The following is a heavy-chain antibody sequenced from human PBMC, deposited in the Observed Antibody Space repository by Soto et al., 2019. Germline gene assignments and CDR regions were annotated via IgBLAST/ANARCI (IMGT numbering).Heavy chain of an antibody. CDR1: GYTLTELS. CDR3: TIFGVVIPNWFDP. D-gene: IGHD3-3*01. Sequence: ASVKVSCKGSGYTLTELSMHWVLQAPGKGLEWMGGFDPEDGETIYAQKFQGRVTMTEDTSTDTAYMELSSLRSEDTAVYYCTIFGVVIPNWFDPWGQGTLVTVSS. V-gene: IGHV1-24*01. J-gene: IGHJ5*02. CDR2: FDPEDGET.